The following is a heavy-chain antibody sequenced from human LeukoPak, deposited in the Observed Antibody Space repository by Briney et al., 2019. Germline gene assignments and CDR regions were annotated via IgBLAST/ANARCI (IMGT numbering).Heavy chain of an antibody. CDR3: ASAGPGYSSSWYLGQIDY. CDR1: GSTFSSYA. CDR2: IIPIFGTA. D-gene: IGHD6-13*01. J-gene: IGHJ4*02. V-gene: IGHV1-69*06. Sequence: SAKLSSKASGSTFSSYAISCVRQAPGQKLEWMGGIIPIFGTANYAQKFQGRVTITADKSTSTAYMELSSLRSEDTAVYYCASAGPGYSSSWYLGQIDYWGQGTLVTVSS.